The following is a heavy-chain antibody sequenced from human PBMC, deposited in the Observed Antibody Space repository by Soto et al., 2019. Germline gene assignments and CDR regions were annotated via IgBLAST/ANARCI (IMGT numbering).Heavy chain of an antibody. V-gene: IGHV1-18*01. D-gene: IGHD6-13*01. J-gene: IGHJ4*02. Sequence: QVQLVQSGAEVKKPGASVKVSCKASGYTFTSYGLTWVRQAPGQGLEWMGWTSTSNGNTNYAQKLQGRVTLTTDTSTTPAYMELRSLRSDDTAVYYCARGGRTAAADYWGQGTLVTVSS. CDR2: TSTSNGNT. CDR1: GYTFTSYG. CDR3: ARGGRTAAADY.